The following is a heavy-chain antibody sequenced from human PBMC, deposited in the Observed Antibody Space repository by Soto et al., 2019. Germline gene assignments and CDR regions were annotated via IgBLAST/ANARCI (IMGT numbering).Heavy chain of an antibody. Sequence: GRSLRLSCAASGFTFSSYWMSWVRQVPVKGLEWVANIKQDGSEKYYVDSVKGRFTISRDNAKNSLYLQMNSLRAEYTAVYYCARDTYYGGWSGQPLIRFDHWVPGTLVSVSS. D-gene: IGHD3-3*01. CDR2: IKQDGSEK. V-gene: IGHV3-7*01. J-gene: IGHJ5*02. CDR3: ARDTYYGGWSGQPLIRFDH. CDR1: GFTFSSYW.